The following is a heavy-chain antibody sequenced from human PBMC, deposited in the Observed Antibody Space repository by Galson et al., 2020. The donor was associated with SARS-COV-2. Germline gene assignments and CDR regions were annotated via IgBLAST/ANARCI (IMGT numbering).Heavy chain of an antibody. CDR2: IYNSGTT. CDR3: ARILDY. J-gene: IGHJ4*02. CDR1: GYSISSGYY. V-gene: IGHV4-38-2*02. Sequence: SGTLSLTCTASGYSISSGYYWGWIRQPPGKGLEVIGSIYNSGTTYYNPSLRSRVTISVDTSQNQFSLKLTSVTAADTAVYYCARILDYWGQGTLVTVSS.